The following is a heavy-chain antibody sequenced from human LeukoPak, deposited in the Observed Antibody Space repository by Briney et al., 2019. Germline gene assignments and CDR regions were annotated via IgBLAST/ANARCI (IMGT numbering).Heavy chain of an antibody. Sequence: KPSETLSLTCTVPGGSISTYYWSWIRQPAGKGLEWIGRMYTSENTNYNPSLKSRVTMSVDTSKKQFSLRLSSVTAADTAVYYCAREPVTGTSNFFDSWGQGTLVTVSS. CDR3: AREPVTGTSNFFDS. CDR2: MYTSENT. CDR1: GGSISTYY. V-gene: IGHV4-4*07. J-gene: IGHJ4*02. D-gene: IGHD6-19*01.